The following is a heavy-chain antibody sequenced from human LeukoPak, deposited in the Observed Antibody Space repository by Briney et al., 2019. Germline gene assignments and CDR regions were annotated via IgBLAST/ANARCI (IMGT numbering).Heavy chain of an antibody. Sequence: PGGSLRLSCSASGFTFSTYWMSWVRQAPGKGLEWVAVISYGGSNKYYADSVKGRFTISRDNSKNTLYLQMNSLRAEDTAVYYCAREEWFGDYRRYYFDYWGQGTLVTVSS. CDR3: AREEWFGDYRRYYFDY. J-gene: IGHJ4*02. CDR1: GFTFSTYW. CDR2: ISYGGSNK. D-gene: IGHD3-10*01. V-gene: IGHV3-30-3*01.